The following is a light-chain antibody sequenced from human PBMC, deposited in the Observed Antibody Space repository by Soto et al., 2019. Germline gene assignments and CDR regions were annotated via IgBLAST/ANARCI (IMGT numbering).Light chain of an antibody. V-gene: IGKV1-27*01. CDR3: QQYNTAPSLT. CDR1: QGISNY. J-gene: IGKJ5*01. CDR2: AAS. Sequence: IQMTQSPSSLSTSVGDRVTITCRASQGISNYLAWYQQKPGNVPKLLIYAASTLQSGVPSRFSGSGSGTDFTLTISSLQPEDVATYYCQQYNTAPSLTFGQGTRLEIK.